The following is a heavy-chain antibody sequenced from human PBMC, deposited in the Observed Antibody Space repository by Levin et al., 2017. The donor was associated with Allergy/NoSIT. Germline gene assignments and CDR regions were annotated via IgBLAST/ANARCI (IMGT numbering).Heavy chain of an antibody. J-gene: IGHJ6*02. D-gene: IGHD2-2*01. CDR3: ARDLSTSCYGNYYSGMDV. CDR2: IYTCGST. CDR1: GFTVSSNH. Sequence: PGGSLRLSCAASGFTVSSNHMSWVRQAPGRGLEWVSVIYTCGSTYYADSVKGRFTISRDISKNTLYLQMNSLRAEDTAVYYCARDLSTSCYGNYYSGMDVWGQGTTVTVSS. V-gene: IGHV3-66*03.